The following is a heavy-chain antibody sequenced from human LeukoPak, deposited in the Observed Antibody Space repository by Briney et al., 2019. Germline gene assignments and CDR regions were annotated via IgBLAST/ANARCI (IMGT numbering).Heavy chain of an antibody. CDR2: IYYSGTT. J-gene: IGHJ4*02. CDR1: GGSLDSFY. Sequence: PSETLPLTCTVSGGSLDSFYWSWIRQPPGKGLEYIGYIYYSGTTNYDPSLKGRVTISVDMSKNQFSLKLISVTAADTAVYYCARDPPGKGALDFWGQETLVTVSS. V-gene: IGHV4-59*01. D-gene: IGHD3-16*01. CDR3: ARDPPGKGALDF.